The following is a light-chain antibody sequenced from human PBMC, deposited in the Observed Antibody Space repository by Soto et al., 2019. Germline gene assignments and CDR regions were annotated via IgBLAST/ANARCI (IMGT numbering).Light chain of an antibody. CDR3: QEYNSDSGLT. J-gene: IGKJ4*01. Sequence: DIQMTQSPSTLSASVGDRVTITCRASQSISSWLAWYQQKPGKAPKLLIYTASNLISGVSPRFSGSGSGTEFTLTISSLQPDDFATYYCQEYNSDSGLTFGGGTKVEIK. CDR2: TAS. V-gene: IGKV1-5*03. CDR1: QSISSW.